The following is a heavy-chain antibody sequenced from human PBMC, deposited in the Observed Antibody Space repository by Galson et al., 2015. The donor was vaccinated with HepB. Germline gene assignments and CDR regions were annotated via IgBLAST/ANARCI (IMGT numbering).Heavy chain of an antibody. J-gene: IGHJ4*02. CDR3: AKGRDGSGSYYIPFDY. Sequence: SLRLSCAASGFTFSSYAMSWVRQAPGKGLEWVSAISGSGGSTYYADSVKGRFTISRDNSKNTLYLQMNSLRAEDTAVYYCAKGRDGSGSYYIPFDYWGQGTLVTVSS. CDR2: ISGSGGST. CDR1: GFTFSSYA. D-gene: IGHD3-10*01. V-gene: IGHV3-23*01.